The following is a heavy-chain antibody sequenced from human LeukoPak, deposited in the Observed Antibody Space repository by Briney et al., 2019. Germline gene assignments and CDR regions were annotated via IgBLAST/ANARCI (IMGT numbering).Heavy chain of an antibody. CDR1: GFTFSDYW. CDR3: ARAYSGAYRAGEY. D-gene: IGHD1-26*01. Sequence: GGSLRLSCAASGFTFSDYWMTWVRQAPGKGLEWVADIKEDGSEKYYVDSVKGRFTISRDNAKNSLYLQMTSLRAEDTAVYYCARAYSGAYRAGEYWGQGTLVTVSS. V-gene: IGHV3-7*01. J-gene: IGHJ4*02. CDR2: IKEDGSEK.